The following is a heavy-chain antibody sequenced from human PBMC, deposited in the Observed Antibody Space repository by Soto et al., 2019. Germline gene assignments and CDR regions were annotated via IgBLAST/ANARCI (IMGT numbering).Heavy chain of an antibody. Sequence: ASVKVSCKASGGTFSSYAISWVRQAPGQGLEWMGGIIPIFGTANYAQKFQGRVTITADESTSTAYMELGSLRSEDTAVYYCAREQYGDYGCYFDYWGQGTLVTVSS. V-gene: IGHV1-69*13. J-gene: IGHJ4*02. D-gene: IGHD4-17*01. CDR1: GGTFSSYA. CDR3: AREQYGDYGCYFDY. CDR2: IIPIFGTA.